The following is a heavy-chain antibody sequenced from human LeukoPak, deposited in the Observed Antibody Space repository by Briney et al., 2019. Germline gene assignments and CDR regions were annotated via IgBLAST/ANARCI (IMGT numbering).Heavy chain of an antibody. Sequence: SETLSLTCTVSGGSISSGSCYWSWIRQPAWKGLEWIGRIYTCGSTNYNPSLKTRVTISVDTSRNQFSLKLSSVTAADTAVYYCAREYSSSWLYYYYGMDVWGQGTTVTVSS. J-gene: IGHJ6*02. D-gene: IGHD6-13*01. CDR3: AREYSSSWLYYYYGMDV. V-gene: IGHV4-61*02. CDR1: GGSISSGSCY. CDR2: IYTCGST.